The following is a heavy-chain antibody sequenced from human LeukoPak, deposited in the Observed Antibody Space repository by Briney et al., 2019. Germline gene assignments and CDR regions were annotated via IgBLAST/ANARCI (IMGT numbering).Heavy chain of an antibody. CDR1: GFTFSSYA. Sequence: GRSLRLSCAASGFTFSSYAMHWVRQAPGKGLEWVSAISGSGGSTYYADSVKGRFTISRDNSKNTLYLQMNSLRAEDTAVYYCAKDRVYDSSGYPYGMDVWGQGTTVTVSS. CDR3: AKDRVYDSSGYPYGMDV. J-gene: IGHJ6*02. V-gene: IGHV3-23*01. D-gene: IGHD3-22*01. CDR2: ISGSGGST.